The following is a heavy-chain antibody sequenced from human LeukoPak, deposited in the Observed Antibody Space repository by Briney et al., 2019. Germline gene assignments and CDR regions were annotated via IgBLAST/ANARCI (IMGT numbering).Heavy chain of an antibody. CDR2: VSGSSGST. CDR1: GFTFSSYG. Sequence: GGSLRLSCAASGFTFSSYGMHWVRQAPGRGLEWVSGVSGSSGSTYYADSVKGRFTVSRDNSKNTLYLQMNSLRAEDTAVYFCAKHSGSYGFDYWGQGTLVTVSS. J-gene: IGHJ4*02. D-gene: IGHD1-26*01. V-gene: IGHV3-23*01. CDR3: AKHSGSYGFDY.